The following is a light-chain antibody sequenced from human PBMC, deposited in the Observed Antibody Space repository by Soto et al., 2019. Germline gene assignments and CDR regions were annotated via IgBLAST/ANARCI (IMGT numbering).Light chain of an antibody. Sequence: EVVLTQSPATLSLSPGERATLSCRASQSIRNYLAWYQQKPGQAPRLLIYDASNRATGIPARFSGSGSGTSFILTISSLEPEDSGVYYFQQRNGWVTFGGGTKVEIK. J-gene: IGKJ4*01. V-gene: IGKV3-11*01. CDR1: QSIRNY. CDR2: DAS. CDR3: QQRNGWVT.